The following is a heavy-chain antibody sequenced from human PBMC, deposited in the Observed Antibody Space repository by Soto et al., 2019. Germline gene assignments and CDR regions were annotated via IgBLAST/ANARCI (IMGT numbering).Heavy chain of an antibody. D-gene: IGHD1-1*01. CDR3: ATWHEREHAYDV. J-gene: IGHJ3*01. V-gene: IGHV3-23*01. Sequence: EVQLLESGGGLVQPGGSLRLSCAASGFTFSDYAMSWVRQAPGKGLEWVSGISSGGGSPYNADSVKGRFTISRDNSKTTVYLQMNDLRPDDTAVYYCATWHEREHAYDVWGLGTTVTVSS. CDR2: ISSGGGSP. CDR1: GFTFSDYA.